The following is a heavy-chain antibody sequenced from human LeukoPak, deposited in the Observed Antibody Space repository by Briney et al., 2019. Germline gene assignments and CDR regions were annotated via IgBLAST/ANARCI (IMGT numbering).Heavy chain of an antibody. Sequence: SQTLSLTCAVSGGSISSGGYYGGWGRQPPGKGVEGIGYISHSGSTFYTPSLKSPVTISVDRSKNQFSLKLSSVTAADTAVYYCARWANVLTVYPLFDYWGQGTLVTASS. V-gene: IGHV4-30-2*01. J-gene: IGHJ4*02. CDR1: GGSISSGGYY. D-gene: IGHD3-9*01. CDR3: ARWANVLTVYPLFDY. CDR2: ISHSGST.